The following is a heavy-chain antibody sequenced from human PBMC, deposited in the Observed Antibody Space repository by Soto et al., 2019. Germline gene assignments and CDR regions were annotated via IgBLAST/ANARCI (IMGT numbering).Heavy chain of an antibody. J-gene: IGHJ4*02. V-gene: IGHV1-18*04. CDR2: ISAYNGNT. CDR3: ARDTGMYYDILTGSREGVFDY. D-gene: IGHD3-9*01. CDR1: GYTFTSYG. Sequence: QVQLVQSGAEVKKPGASVKVSCKASGYTFTSYGISWVRQAPGQGLEWMGWISAYNGNTNYAQKLQGRVTITTDTSTSTAYMELRSLRSDDTAVYYCARDTGMYYDILTGSREGVFDYWGQGTLVTVSS.